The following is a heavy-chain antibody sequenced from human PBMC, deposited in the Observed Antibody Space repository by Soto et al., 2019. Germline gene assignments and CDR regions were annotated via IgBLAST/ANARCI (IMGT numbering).Heavy chain of an antibody. CDR3: ASDPSDGYNAFDF. Sequence: SETLSLTCTVSGVSITSRNFWSWVRQTPGKGLEWIGEVFEGGATSYNPSLKSRVTISVDMAKSQFSLNLSSVTAADTAVYYCASDPSDGYNAFDFWGQGIPVTVFS. D-gene: IGHD1-1*01. CDR1: GVSITSRNF. J-gene: IGHJ4*02. V-gene: IGHV4-4*02. CDR2: VFEGGAT.